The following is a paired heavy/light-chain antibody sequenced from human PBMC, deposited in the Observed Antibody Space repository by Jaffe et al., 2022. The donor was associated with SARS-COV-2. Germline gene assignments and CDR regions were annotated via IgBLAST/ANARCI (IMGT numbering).Light chain of an antibody. CDR1: QSVLYSSSNKNY. CDR2: WAS. CDR3: QQYYSTPYT. J-gene: IGKJ2*01. Sequence: DIGMTQSPDSLAVSLGERATINCKSSQSVLYSSSNKNYLAWYQQKPGQPPHLLIYWASTRQSGVPDRFSGSGSGTDFTLTISSLQAEDVAVYYCQQYYSTPYTFGQGTKLEIK. V-gene: IGKV4-1*01.
Heavy chain of an antibody. Sequence: QVHLVQSGAEVKKPGASVKVPCKASGFTFTGYYFHWVRQAPGQGLEWMGWINPSGGGTNYAQKFHGRVTMTSDTSITTAYMELSRLRSNDTAVYYCARGPSYCSTTICYGTMDVWGQGTTVTVSS. CDR2: INPSGGGT. CDR1: GFTFTGYY. J-gene: IGHJ6*02. D-gene: IGHD2-2*01. V-gene: IGHV1-2*02. CDR3: ARGPSYCSTTICYGTMDV.